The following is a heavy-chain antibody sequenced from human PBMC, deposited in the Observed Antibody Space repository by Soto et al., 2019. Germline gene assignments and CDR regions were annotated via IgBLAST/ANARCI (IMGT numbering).Heavy chain of an antibody. J-gene: IGHJ6*02. CDR1: GFMFRSYA. V-gene: IGHV3-33*06. CDR2: IWYDGSTK. CDR3: AKGYYGLDV. Sequence: GGSLRLSCAASGFMFRSYAMHWVRQAPGKGLEWVAGIWYDGSTKYYGDSVKGRYSISRENSKNMLDLQMNSLRAEDKAIYYCAKGYYGLDVWGQGTTVTVSS.